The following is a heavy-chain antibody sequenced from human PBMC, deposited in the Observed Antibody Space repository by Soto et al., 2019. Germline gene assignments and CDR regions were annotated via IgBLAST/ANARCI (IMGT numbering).Heavy chain of an antibody. Sequence: SETLSLTCTVSGGSVSSGDYYWSWIRQPPGKGLEWIGYIYYSGSTYYNPSLKSRVTISVDTSKNQFSLRLSSVTAADTAVYYSAPYSCYGYPWKFDYWGQGTLVTVYS. CDR1: GGSVSSGDYY. J-gene: IGHJ4*02. V-gene: IGHV4-30-4*01. CDR3: APYSCYGYPWKFDY. D-gene: IGHD2-15*01. CDR2: IYYSGST.